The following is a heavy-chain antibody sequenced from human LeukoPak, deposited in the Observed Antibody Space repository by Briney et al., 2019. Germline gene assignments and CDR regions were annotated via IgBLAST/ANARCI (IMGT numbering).Heavy chain of an antibody. CDR2: IWYDGTNK. D-gene: IGHD1-7*01. J-gene: IGHJ4*02. Sequence: PGGSLRLSCVASGFTFSSYGMHWVRQAPGKGLEWVAVIWYDGTNKYYADSVKGRFTISRDSSKNTLFLQMNSLRAEDTALYFCARKAQYNGHYPLDYWGQGTLVTVSS. CDR1: GFTFSSYG. CDR3: ARKAQYNGHYPLDY. V-gene: IGHV3-33*01.